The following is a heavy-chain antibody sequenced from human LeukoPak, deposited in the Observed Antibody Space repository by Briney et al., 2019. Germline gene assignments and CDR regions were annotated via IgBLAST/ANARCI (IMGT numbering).Heavy chain of an antibody. CDR1: GFPLCRFG. CDR3: ARDYYGAGSYPNDAFDV. J-gene: IGHJ3*01. Sequence: GGPLRLSCAPSGFPLCRFGMLGLPHAPGRGREGGAYIWYEESKKYYAHSVRGLFPISRDNSKNTQYLQMNSLRAEDTAGYYCARDYYGAGSYPNDAFDVWGQGTMVTVSS. CDR2: IWYEESKK. D-gene: IGHD3-10*01. V-gene: IGHV3-30*02.